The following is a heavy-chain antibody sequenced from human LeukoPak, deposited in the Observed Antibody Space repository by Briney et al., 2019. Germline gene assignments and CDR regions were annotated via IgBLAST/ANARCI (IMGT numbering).Heavy chain of an antibody. Sequence: GGSLRLSCAASGFTFSSYWMHWVRPAPGKGRVWVARINSDGLSISYADSVKGRFTISRDNAKNTLYLQINSLRAEDTAVYYCARASDTAMVDGYFQHWGQGTLVTVSS. CDR1: GFTFSSYW. CDR3: ARASDTAMVDGYFQH. D-gene: IGHD5-18*01. CDR2: INSDGLSI. J-gene: IGHJ1*01. V-gene: IGHV3-74*01.